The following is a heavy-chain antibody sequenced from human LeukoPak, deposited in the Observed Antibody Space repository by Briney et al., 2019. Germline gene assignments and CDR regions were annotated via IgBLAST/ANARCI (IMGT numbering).Heavy chain of an antibody. J-gene: IGHJ2*01. V-gene: IGHV3-21*01. CDR1: GFTFSSYS. Sequence: GGSLRLSCTASGFTFSSYSLNWVRQAPGKGLEWVSSVSTGSNYIYYADSVKGRFTISRDNDKNSLYLQMNSLRVEDTAVYYCARDSSSWYGDEEKTWSFDLWGRGTLVTVSS. D-gene: IGHD6-13*01. CDR3: ARDSSSWYGDEEKTWSFDL. CDR2: VSTGSNYI.